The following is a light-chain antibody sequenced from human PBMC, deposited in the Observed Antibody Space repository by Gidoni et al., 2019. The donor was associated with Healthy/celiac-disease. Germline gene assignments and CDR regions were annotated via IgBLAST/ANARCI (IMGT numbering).Light chain of an antibody. Sequence: DIVMSQSPDSLAVSLGERATNNCKSSQSVLYSSNNKNYLAGYQQKPGQPPKLLIYWASTRESGVPDRFSGSGSGTDFTLTISSLQAEDVAVYYCQQYYSTPWTFGQGTKVEIK. J-gene: IGKJ1*01. V-gene: IGKV4-1*01. CDR3: QQYYSTPWT. CDR2: WAS. CDR1: QSVLYSSNNKNY.